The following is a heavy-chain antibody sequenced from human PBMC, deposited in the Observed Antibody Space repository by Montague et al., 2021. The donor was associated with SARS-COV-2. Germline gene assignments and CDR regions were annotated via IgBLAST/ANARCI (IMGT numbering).Heavy chain of an antibody. Sequence: CAISGDTVADLSRRSDEHTSELPSRFEFVCRPQLGTMRRSDYACXLKVRRAINPDTSKNQFSLQLSSVTPADTALYYCVRGIEAAGSYDYWGQGTLVTVSS. D-gene: IGHD6-13*01. V-gene: IGHV6-1*01. J-gene: IGHJ4*02. CDR1: GDTVADLSRR. CDR2: PQLGTMRRS. CDR3: VRGIEAAGSYDY.